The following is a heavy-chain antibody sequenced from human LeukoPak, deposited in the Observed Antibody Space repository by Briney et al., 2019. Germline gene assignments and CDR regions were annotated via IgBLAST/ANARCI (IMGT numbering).Heavy chain of an antibody. V-gene: IGHV3-30*04. CDR3: ARGTMVRGVITFDY. CDR2: ISYDGSNK. D-gene: IGHD3-10*01. CDR1: GFTFSSYA. Sequence: GGSLRLSCAASGFTFSSYAMHWVRQAPGKGLQWVSVISYDGSNKYYADCVKGRFTISRDTSKNTLYLQMNSLRAEDTAVYYCARGTMVRGVITFDYWGQGTLVTVSS. J-gene: IGHJ4*02.